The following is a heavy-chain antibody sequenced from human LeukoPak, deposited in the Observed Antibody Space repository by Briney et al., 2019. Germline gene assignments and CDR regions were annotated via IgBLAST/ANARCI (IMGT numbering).Heavy chain of an antibody. J-gene: IGHJ4*02. CDR3: ARVVYSSGWPFDY. D-gene: IGHD6-19*01. V-gene: IGHV4-4*02. Sequence: SGTLSLTCAVSGGSISSSNWWSWVRQPPGKGLEGIGEIYHSGSTNYNPSLKSRVTISVDKSKNQFSLKLSSVTAADTAVYYCARVVYSSGWPFDYWGQGTLVTVSS. CDR2: IYHSGST. CDR1: GGSISSSNW.